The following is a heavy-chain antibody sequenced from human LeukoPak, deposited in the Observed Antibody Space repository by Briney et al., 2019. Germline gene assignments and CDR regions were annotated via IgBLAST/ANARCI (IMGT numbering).Heavy chain of an antibody. CDR1: GGTFSSFA. CDR3: ARDGVELAADNYYYYGMDV. D-gene: IGHD6-13*01. V-gene: IGHV1-69*05. J-gene: IGHJ6*02. Sequence: ASVKVSCKASGGTFSSFAISWVRQAPGQGLEWMGGIIPIFGTASYAQKFQGRVTMTRDTSTSTVYMELSSLRSEDTAVYYCARDGVELAADNYYYYGMDVWGQGTTVTVSS. CDR2: IIPIFGTA.